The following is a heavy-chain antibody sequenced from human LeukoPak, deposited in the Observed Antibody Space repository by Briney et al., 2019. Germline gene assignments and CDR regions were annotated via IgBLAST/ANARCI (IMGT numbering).Heavy chain of an antibody. Sequence: PGGSLRLSCAASGFTFSSYAMSWVRQAPGKGLEWVSAISGSGGSTYYADSVKGRFTISRDNSKSTLYLQMNSLRAEDTAIYYCAKGVCSSTSCYLSDYYYGMDVWGQGTTVTVSS. D-gene: IGHD2-2*01. CDR1: GFTFSSYA. V-gene: IGHV3-23*01. J-gene: IGHJ6*02. CDR3: AKGVCSSTSCYLSDYYYGMDV. CDR2: ISGSGGST.